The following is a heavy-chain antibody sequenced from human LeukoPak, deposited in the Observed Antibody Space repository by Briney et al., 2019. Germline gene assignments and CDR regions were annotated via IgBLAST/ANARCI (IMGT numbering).Heavy chain of an antibody. D-gene: IGHD3-3*01. J-gene: IGHJ4*02. V-gene: IGHV4-59*01. CDR1: GGSISSYY. Sequence: PSETLSLTCTVSGGSISSYYWNWIRQPPGKGLEWIGYIYYSGTTNYNPSLKSRVTISVDTSKNQFSLQLSSVTAADTAVYYCARVTIFGVSPYYFDYWGQGTLVTVSS. CDR2: IYYSGTT. CDR3: ARVTIFGVSPYYFDY.